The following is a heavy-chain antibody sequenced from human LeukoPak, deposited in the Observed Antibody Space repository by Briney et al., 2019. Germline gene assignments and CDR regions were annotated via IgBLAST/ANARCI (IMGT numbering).Heavy chain of an antibody. J-gene: IGHJ4*02. V-gene: IGHV3-23*01. D-gene: IGHD6-19*01. CDR1: GFTFSSYS. Sequence: PGGSLRLSCAASGFTFSSYSMSWVRQAPGKGLEWVSAISGSGGSTYYADSVKGRFTISRDNSKNTLYLQMNSLRAEDTAVYYCAKDTYSSGWYVRGLFDYWGQGTLVTVSS. CDR3: AKDTYSSGWYVRGLFDY. CDR2: ISGSGGST.